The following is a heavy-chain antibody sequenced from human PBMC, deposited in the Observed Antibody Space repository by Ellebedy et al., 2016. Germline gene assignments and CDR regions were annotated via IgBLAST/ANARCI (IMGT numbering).Heavy chain of an antibody. CDR1: GFTFTTYA. CDR2: ITGSGAGT. J-gene: IGHJ5*02. Sequence: GESLKISXAVSGFTFTTYAMTWVRQAPGKGLEWVSSITGSGAGTYYADSVKGRFTISRDNSKNTLYLQMNSLRAEDTAIYYCARDGGFCNGGACYASWGQGTLVTVSS. V-gene: IGHV3-23*01. CDR3: ARDGGFCNGGACYAS. D-gene: IGHD2-8*02.